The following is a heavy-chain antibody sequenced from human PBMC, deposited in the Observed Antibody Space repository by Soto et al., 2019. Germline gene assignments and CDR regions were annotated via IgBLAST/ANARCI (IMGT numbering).Heavy chain of an antibody. CDR3: TTDSYFTLNLVRFDY. Sequence: GGLNRHPNGALGFTFANPGISRVSKETGKGLEWVGRIKSKTDGGTPDFAAPVRGRFAISRDDSKSMVYLQMNSLKTEDTALYYCTTDSYFTLNLVRFDYLGLGSLVIGFS. J-gene: IGHJ4*01. CDR1: GFTFANPG. V-gene: IGHV3-15*01. CDR2: IKSKTDGGTP. D-gene: IGHD3-22*01.